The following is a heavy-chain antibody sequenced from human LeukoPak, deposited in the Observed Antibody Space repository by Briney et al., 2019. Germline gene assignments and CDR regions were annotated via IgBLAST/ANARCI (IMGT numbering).Heavy chain of an antibody. CDR1: GFTFSSYE. CDR3: ARLADYVWGILDY. Sequence: GSLTLSCPATGFTFSSYEMNCVRQAPGKGLEWVSTISSSGSTIYYADSVKGRFTISRDNAKSSVYTEMNSLRADDTAVYYCARLADYVWGILDYWGQGTLVTVSS. J-gene: IGHJ4*02. V-gene: IGHV3-48*03. CDR2: ISSSGSTI. D-gene: IGHD3-16*01.